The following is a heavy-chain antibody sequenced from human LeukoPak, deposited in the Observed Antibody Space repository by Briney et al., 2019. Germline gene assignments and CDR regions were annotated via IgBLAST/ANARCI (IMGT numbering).Heavy chain of an antibody. CDR3: ARDRGSGWEVYGMDV. CDR1: GYTFTSYY. J-gene: IGHJ6*04. Sequence: ASVKLSCKASGYTFTSYYMHWVRQAPGQGLEWMGIINPSGGSTSYAQKFQVRGTMTRDTSTSTVYMELSSLRSEDTAVYYCARDRGSGWEVYGMDVWGKGTTVTVSS. D-gene: IGHD6-19*01. CDR2: INPSGGST. V-gene: IGHV1-46*01.